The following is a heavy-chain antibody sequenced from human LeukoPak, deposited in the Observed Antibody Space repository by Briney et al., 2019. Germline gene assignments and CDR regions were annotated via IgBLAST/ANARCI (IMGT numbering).Heavy chain of an antibody. Sequence: SETLSLTCTVSGGSISSSSYYWGWIRQPPGKGLEWIGSIYYSGSTYYNPSLKSRVTISVDTSKNQFSLKLSSATAADTAVYYCARLSYSSGWHYFDYWGQGTLVTVSS. V-gene: IGHV4-39*01. CDR2: IYYSGST. CDR3: ARLSYSSGWHYFDY. J-gene: IGHJ4*02. CDR1: GGSISSSSYY. D-gene: IGHD6-19*01.